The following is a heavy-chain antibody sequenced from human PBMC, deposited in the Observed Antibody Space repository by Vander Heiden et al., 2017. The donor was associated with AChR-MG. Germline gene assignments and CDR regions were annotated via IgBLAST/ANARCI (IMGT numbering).Heavy chain of an antibody. V-gene: IGHV2-5*01. Sequence: QITLKESGPTLVKPTQTLTLTCTFSGFSLSTSGVAVSWILRPPGRALKGLARMYWNDDKRYSTSLKSRLTITKDTSKNQMVLTMTNMDPVDTATYCCAHREHGRYNGSYYRGYFDYWGQGTLVTVSS. CDR3: AHREHGRYNGSYYRGYFDY. D-gene: IGHD1-26*01. CDR2: MYWNDDK. CDR1: GFSLSTSGVA. J-gene: IGHJ4*02.